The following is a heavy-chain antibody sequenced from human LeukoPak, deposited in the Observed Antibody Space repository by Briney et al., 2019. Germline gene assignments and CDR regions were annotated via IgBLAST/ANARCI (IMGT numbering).Heavy chain of an antibody. CDR1: RFTFSSYT. Sequence: KPGGSLRLSCAASRFTFSSYTMNWVRQAPGKGLEWVSSISSSGNAINYADSVKGRFTISRDNANNSLSLQMSSLRAEDTAVYYCARHDVAWNDVYWFDPWGQGTMVTVSS. D-gene: IGHD1-1*01. J-gene: IGHJ5*02. CDR3: ARHDVAWNDVYWFDP. V-gene: IGHV3-21*01. CDR2: ISSSGNAI.